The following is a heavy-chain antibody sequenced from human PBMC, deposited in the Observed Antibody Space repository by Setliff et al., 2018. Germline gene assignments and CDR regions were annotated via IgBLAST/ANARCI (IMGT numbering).Heavy chain of an antibody. J-gene: IGHJ4*02. D-gene: IGHD2-15*01. CDR3: ATTGYCDTGSCYFYFDY. Sequence: PGGSLRLSCAASGFTFGDFAMTWVRQAPGKGLEWVSGISVSGGTTYYADSVKGRFTISRDNSKNTLYLQMNSLRAEDTALYYCATTGYCDTGSCYFYFDYWGQGTLVTVSS. CDR2: ISVSGGTT. CDR1: GFTFGDFA. V-gene: IGHV3-23*01.